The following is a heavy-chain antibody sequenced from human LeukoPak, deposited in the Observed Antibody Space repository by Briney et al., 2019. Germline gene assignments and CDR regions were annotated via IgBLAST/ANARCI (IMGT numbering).Heavy chain of an antibody. CDR3: AKFWNFSFDF. CDR2: IYYSGST. V-gene: IGHV4-59*01. CDR1: GGSISSYY. J-gene: IGHJ4*02. D-gene: IGHD1-7*01. Sequence: SETLSLTCPVSGGSISSYYWSWIRQPPGKGLEWIGYIYYSGSTNYNPSLKSRVTISVDTSKNQFSLNLSSVTAADAAVYYCAKFWNFSFDFWGQGTLVTVSS.